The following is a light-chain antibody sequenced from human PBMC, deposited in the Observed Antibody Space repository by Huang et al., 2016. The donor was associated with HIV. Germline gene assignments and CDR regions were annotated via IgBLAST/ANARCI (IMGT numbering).Light chain of an antibody. J-gene: IGKJ4*01. Sequence: DIQMTQSPSSLSASVGDRVIITCRASQSTSNYLNWYQHKPGKAPRLLIYASSSLQSGVPSRFSGSGSKTTFTLTISSLQPEDFATYYCQQTYDTPPLTFGGGTRVDMK. CDR3: QQTYDTPPLT. V-gene: IGKV1-39*01. CDR1: QSTSNY. CDR2: ASS.